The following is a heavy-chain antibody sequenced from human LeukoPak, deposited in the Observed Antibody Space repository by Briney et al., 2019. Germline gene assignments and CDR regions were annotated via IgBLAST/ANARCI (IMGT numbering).Heavy chain of an antibody. CDR2: ITRDAGST. CDR3: ANEKTLTFDY. V-gene: IGHV3-43*01. J-gene: IGHJ4*02. CDR1: GFTFHDYT. D-gene: IGHD3-9*01. Sequence: GGSLRLSCAASGFTFHDYTMHWIRQAPGKGLEWLSLITRDAGSTFYADSVKGRFTISRDNSKNSLYLQMNNLRTKDTALYFCANEKTLTFDYWGRGTLVTVSS.